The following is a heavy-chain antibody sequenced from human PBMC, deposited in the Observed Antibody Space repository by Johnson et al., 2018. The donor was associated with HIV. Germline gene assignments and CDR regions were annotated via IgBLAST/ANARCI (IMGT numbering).Heavy chain of an antibody. CDR1: GFTFSNFA. Sequence: QVHLVESGGGVVQPGRSLRLSCAASGFTFSNFAMHWVRQAPGKGLEWVVVISYDGSNKYFADSVKGRFTISRDNSKNSLYLQMNSLRAEDTAVYYCARQLGSDAFDIWGQGTMVTVSS. V-gene: IGHV3-30*04. D-gene: IGHD7-27*01. J-gene: IGHJ3*02. CDR2: ISYDGSNK. CDR3: ARQLGSDAFDI.